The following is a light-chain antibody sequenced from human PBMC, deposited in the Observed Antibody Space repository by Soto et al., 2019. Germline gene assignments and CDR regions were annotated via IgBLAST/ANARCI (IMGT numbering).Light chain of an antibody. J-gene: IGLJ1*01. CDR2: EVT. CDR3: SSFAGGNNYV. Sequence: QSALTQHPSASGSPGQSVTISCTGTSSDVGDYNYVSWYQQHPGKAPKLMIYEVTKRPSGVPDRFSGSKSGNTASLTVSGLQAEDEADYYCSSFAGGNNYVFGTGTKLTVL. CDR1: SSDVGDYNY. V-gene: IGLV2-8*01.